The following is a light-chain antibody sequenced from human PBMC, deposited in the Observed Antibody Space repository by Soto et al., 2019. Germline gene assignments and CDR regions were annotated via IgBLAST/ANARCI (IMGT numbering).Light chain of an antibody. V-gene: IGKV1-5*03. CDR2: KAS. J-gene: IGKJ1*01. Sequence: IHMTQSPSTLSGSVGDRVTITCRANQTISSWLAWYQQKPGKAPKLLIYKASTLKSGVPSRFSGSGSGTEFTLTISSLQPDDFATYYCQHYNSYSEAFGQGTKVDIK. CDR1: QTISSW. CDR3: QHYNSYSEA.